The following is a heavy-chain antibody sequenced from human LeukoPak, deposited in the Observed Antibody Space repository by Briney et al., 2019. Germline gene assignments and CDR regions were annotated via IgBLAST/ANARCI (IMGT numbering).Heavy chain of an antibody. Sequence: SETLSLTCTASGGSISSSSYYWGWIRQPPGKGLEWIGSIYYSGSTYYNPSLKSRVTISVDTSKNQFSLTLSSGTAAITAVYCRPRRDAVVVISDYLGQGTLVAVSS. CDR3: PRRDAVVVISDY. CDR2: IYYSGST. V-gene: IGHV4-39*01. CDR1: GGSISSSSYY. J-gene: IGHJ4*02. D-gene: IGHD2-21*01.